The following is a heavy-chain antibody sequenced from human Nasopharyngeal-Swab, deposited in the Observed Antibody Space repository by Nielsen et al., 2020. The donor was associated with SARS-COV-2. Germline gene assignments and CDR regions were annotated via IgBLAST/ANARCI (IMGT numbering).Heavy chain of an antibody. D-gene: IGHD6-19*01. CDR2: ISYDGSNK. V-gene: IGHV3-30-3*01. CDR1: GFTFSSYA. J-gene: IGHJ4*02. Sequence: ISCAASGFTFSSYAMHWVRQAPGKGLEWVAVISYDGSNKYYADSVKGRFTISRDNSKNTLYLQMNSLRAEDTAVYYCARDEGGGWRPWGQGTLVTVSS. CDR3: ARDEGGGWRP.